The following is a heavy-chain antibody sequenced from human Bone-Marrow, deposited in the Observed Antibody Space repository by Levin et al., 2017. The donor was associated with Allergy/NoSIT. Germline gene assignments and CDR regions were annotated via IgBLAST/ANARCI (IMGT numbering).Heavy chain of an antibody. J-gene: IGHJ4*02. Sequence: ASVKVSCSASGFTFSSYAMHWVRQAPGKGLQYVSAISGNGGSTNYADSVKGRFTISRDNSKNTLFLQMSSLRAEDTAVYYCVKGRRQWLGGVDYWGQGTLVTVSS. D-gene: IGHD6-19*01. CDR2: ISGNGGST. CDR1: GFTFSSYA. V-gene: IGHV3-64D*06. CDR3: VKGRRQWLGGVDY.